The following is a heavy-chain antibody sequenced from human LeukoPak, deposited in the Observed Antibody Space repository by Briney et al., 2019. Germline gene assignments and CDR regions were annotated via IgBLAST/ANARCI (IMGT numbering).Heavy chain of an antibody. CDR2: INPSGGST. V-gene: IGHV1-46*01. CDR3: ARGPDSSGYYAREGLYYFDY. CDR1: GYTFTSYY. J-gene: IGHJ4*02. D-gene: IGHD3-22*01. Sequence: ASVKVSCKASGYTFTSYYMHWVRQAPGQGLEWMGIINPSGGSTSYAQKFQGRVTMTRDMSTSTVYMELSSLRSEDTAVYYRARGPDSSGYYAREGLYYFDYWGQGTLVTVSS.